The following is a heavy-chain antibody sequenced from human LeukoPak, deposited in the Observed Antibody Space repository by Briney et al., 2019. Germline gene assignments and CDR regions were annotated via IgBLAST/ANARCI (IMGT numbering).Heavy chain of an antibody. J-gene: IGHJ4*02. V-gene: IGHV3-73*01. CDR1: GFTFSSYG. CDR3: TRHVPNSGYANFDY. D-gene: IGHD5-12*01. CDR2: IRSKANHYAT. Sequence: GGSLRLSCAASGFTFSSYGMSWVRQASGKGLEWVGRIRSKANHYATAYAASVKGRFTISRDDSKNTAYLQMNSLKTEDTAVYYCTRHVPNSGYANFDYWGQGTLVTVSS.